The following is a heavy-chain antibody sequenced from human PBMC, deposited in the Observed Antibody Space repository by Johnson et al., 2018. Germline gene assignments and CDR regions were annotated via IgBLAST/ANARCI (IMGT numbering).Heavy chain of an antibody. V-gene: IGHV3-30*18. CDR2: LSPYGSDE. Sequence: QVQLVESGGGVVQPGRSXRLSCAASGFTFNSFDMHWVRQAPGKGLEWVASLSPYGSDESYEDSVRGRFSISRATSKSTLSMQMTNPRPEDTAMYYCGKLPDSIRDSTREDGFDIWGQGTMVAVSA. J-gene: IGHJ3*02. CDR3: GKLPDSIRDSTREDGFDI. D-gene: IGHD3-10*01. CDR1: GFTFNSFD.